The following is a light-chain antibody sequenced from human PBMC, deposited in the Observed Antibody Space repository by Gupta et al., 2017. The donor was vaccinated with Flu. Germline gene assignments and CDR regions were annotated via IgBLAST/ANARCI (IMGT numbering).Light chain of an antibody. J-gene: IGLJ2*01. Sequence: QTARLTCGGLNIGTKYVHWYQQRPGRAPVLVGYEKNDRPSGIPERFSGSNSGNTATLTIARVEAGDEADYDCQIWDIASEHPGVFGGGTKLTVL. V-gene: IGLV3-21*02. CDR1: NIGTKY. CDR2: EKN. CDR3: QIWDIASEHPGV.